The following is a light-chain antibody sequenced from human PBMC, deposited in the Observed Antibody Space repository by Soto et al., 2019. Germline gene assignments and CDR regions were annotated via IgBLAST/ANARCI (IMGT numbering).Light chain of an antibody. CDR1: QYLSNH. CDR2: FAS. CDR3: QQSYSAPIT. V-gene: IGKV1-39*01. J-gene: IGKJ5*01. Sequence: DIQMTQSASCLSASVGDRVNIXCRASQYLSNHIIWCQQKPGTAPHLLIYFASSLQHGDPSRFSGSGSGTDFTRTITSLQPEDFATYFGQQSYSAPITFGQGTRLEIK.